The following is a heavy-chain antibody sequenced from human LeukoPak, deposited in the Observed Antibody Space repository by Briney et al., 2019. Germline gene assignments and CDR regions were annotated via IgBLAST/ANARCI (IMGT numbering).Heavy chain of an antibody. CDR3: ARGRSISYDSSGYHNWFDP. V-gene: IGHV3-30-3*01. Sequence: QPGRSLRLSCAASGFTFSSYAMHWVRQAPGKGLEWVAVISYDGSNKYYADSVKGRFTISRDNSKNTLYLQMNSLRAEDTAVYYCARGRSISYDSSGYHNWFDPWGQGTLVTVSS. J-gene: IGHJ5*02. D-gene: IGHD3-22*01. CDR2: ISYDGSNK. CDR1: GFTFSSYA.